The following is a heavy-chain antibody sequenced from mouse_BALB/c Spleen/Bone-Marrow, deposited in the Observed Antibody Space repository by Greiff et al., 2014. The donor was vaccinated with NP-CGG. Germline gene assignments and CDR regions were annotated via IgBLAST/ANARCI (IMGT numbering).Heavy chain of an antibody. D-gene: IGHD2-1*01. CDR1: GFNIKDTY. Sequence: EVQLQQSGTDLVKPGASVRLSCTASGFNIKDTYMHWVRQRPEQGLEWIGRIDPANGDTKYDPKFQGKATITADTSSNTAYLQLSSLTSEDTAVYYGARDGNWRTMDYWGQGTSVTVSS. CDR3: ARDGNWRTMDY. J-gene: IGHJ4*01. V-gene: IGHV14-3*02. CDR2: IDPANGDT.